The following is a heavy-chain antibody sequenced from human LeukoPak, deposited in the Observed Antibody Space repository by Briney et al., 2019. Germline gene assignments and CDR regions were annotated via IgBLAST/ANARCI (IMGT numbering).Heavy chain of an antibody. CDR3: AKNVLLWFGESSYFDY. Sequence: GGSLRLSCAASGFTFSSYAMSWVRQGPGKGLEWVSAISGSGGSTYYADSVKGRFTISRDNSKNTLYLQMNSLRAEDTAVYYCAKNVLLWFGESSYFDYWGQGTLVTVSS. V-gene: IGHV3-23*01. J-gene: IGHJ4*02. CDR2: ISGSGGST. CDR1: GFTFSSYA. D-gene: IGHD3-10*01.